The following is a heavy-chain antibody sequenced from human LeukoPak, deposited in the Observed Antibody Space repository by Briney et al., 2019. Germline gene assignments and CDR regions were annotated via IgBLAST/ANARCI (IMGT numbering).Heavy chain of an antibody. J-gene: IGHJ2*01. V-gene: IGHV4-59*01. Sequence: RTSETLSLTCTVSGVSISGYYWSWIRQPPGKGLEWIGYIYYSGSTNYNPSLKSRVTISVDTSKNQFSLKLSSVTAADTAVYYCATNYVGPTVDWYFDLWGRGTLVTVSS. CDR3: ATNYVGPTVDWYFDL. CDR1: GVSISGYY. D-gene: IGHD4-23*01. CDR2: IYYSGST.